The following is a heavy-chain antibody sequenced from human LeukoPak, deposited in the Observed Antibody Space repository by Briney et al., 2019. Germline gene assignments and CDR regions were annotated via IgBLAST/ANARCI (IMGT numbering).Heavy chain of an antibody. CDR3: ARVVCSSGWYSYFDL. V-gene: IGHV4-61*02. Sequence: SETLSLTCTVSGGSISSGGYCWSWIRQPAGKGLEWIGRIYASGSTNYNPSLKSRVTMSVDTSKNQFSLKLSSVTAADTAVYYCARVVCSSGWYSYFDLWGRGTLVTVSS. D-gene: IGHD6-19*01. CDR1: GGSISSGGYC. J-gene: IGHJ2*01. CDR2: IYASGST.